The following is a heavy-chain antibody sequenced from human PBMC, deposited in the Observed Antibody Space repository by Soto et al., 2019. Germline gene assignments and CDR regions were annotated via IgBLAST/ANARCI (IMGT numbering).Heavy chain of an antibody. Sequence: QVQLVQSGAEVKKPGASVKVSCKASGYMFTSYHIYWMRQATGQGLEWMGRVSPSSGDTGYAQKFQGRVTLTRDTSVRTAYMELSSLRSEDTAVYYCARDVYGSGIRFGMDVWGQGTTVIVSS. J-gene: IGHJ6*02. CDR1: GYMFTSYH. CDR2: VSPSSGDT. D-gene: IGHD3-10*01. CDR3: ARDVYGSGIRFGMDV. V-gene: IGHV1-8*01.